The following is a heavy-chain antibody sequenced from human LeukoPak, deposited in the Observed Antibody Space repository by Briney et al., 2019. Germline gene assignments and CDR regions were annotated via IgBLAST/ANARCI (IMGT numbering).Heavy chain of an antibody. V-gene: IGHV1-69*13. J-gene: IGHJ4*02. CDR1: GGTFSSYA. CDR2: IIPIFGTA. Sequence: SVKVSCKASGGTFSSYAISWVRQAPGQGLEWMGGIIPIFGTANYAQKFQGRVTITADESTSTAYMELSSLRSEDTAVYYCAKHYDNSGYYWGFDYWGQGTLVTVSS. D-gene: IGHD3-22*01. CDR3: AKHYDNSGYYWGFDY.